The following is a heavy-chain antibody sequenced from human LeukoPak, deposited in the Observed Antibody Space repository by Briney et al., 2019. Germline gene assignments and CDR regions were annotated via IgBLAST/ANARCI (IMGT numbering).Heavy chain of an antibody. Sequence: SETLSLTCTVSGVSISSYYWSWVRQPPGKGLEWLGFIYYTGSTHYNPSLNSRVTISIGTSKDQFSLRLSSVTAADTAVYYRARHYARGRADSGADSRGYFEYWGQGALVTVSS. CDR3: ARHYARGRADSGADSRGYFEY. J-gene: IGHJ4*02. V-gene: IGHV4-59*08. CDR1: GVSISSYY. D-gene: IGHD4-17*01. CDR2: IYYTGST.